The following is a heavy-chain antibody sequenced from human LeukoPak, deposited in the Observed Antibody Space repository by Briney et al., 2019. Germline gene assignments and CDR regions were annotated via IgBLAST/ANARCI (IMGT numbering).Heavy chain of an antibody. CDR1: GFTFSAYS. Sequence: HTGGSLRLSCAASGFTFSAYSMNWVRQAPEKGLEWVSYIGSTSSPIYYADSVKGRFTISRDNAKNSLYLQMDSLRAEDMAVYYCARDQAYSFDYWGQGTLVTVSS. J-gene: IGHJ4*02. V-gene: IGHV3-48*01. CDR3: ARDQAYSFDY. D-gene: IGHD4-11*01. CDR2: IGSTSSPI.